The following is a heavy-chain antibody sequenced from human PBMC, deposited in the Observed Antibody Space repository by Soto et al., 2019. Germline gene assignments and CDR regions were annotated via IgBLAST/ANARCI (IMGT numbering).Heavy chain of an antibody. CDR2: IDWDDDK. CDR3: ARIRAGSGWYSGYYNGMDV. Sequence: SGPTLVNPTQTLTLTCTFSGFSLSTSGMCVSWIRQPPGKALEWLALIDWDDDKYYSTSLKTRLTISKDTSKNQVVLTMTNMDPVDTATYFCARIRAGSGWYSGYYNGMDVWGQGTTVTVSS. J-gene: IGHJ6*02. CDR1: GFSLSTSGMC. V-gene: IGHV2-70*01. D-gene: IGHD6-19*01.